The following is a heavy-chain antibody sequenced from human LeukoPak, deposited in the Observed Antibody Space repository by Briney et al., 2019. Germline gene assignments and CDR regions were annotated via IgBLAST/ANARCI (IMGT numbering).Heavy chain of an antibody. CDR3: ARDGGIVVVPARNWFDP. D-gene: IGHD2-2*01. CDR1: GYTFTSYG. V-gene: IGHV7-4-1*02. J-gene: IGHJ5*02. Sequence: ASVKVSCKASGYTFTSYGISWVRQAPGQGLEWMGWINTNTGNPTYAQGFTGRFVFSLDTSVSTAYLQISSLKAEDTAVYYCARDGGIVVVPARNWFDPWGQGTLVTVSS. CDR2: INTNTGNP.